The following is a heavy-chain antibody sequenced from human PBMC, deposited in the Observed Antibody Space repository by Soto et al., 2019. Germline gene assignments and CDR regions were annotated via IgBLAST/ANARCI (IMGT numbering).Heavy chain of an antibody. CDR1: GFTLSDHY. J-gene: IGHJ4*02. CDR3: VRGDSGNPEN. CDR2: TKNKAQRYTT. Sequence: EVQLVESGGGLVQPGGSLRLSCVVSGFTLSDHYIDWVRQAPGKGLEWVGRTKNKAQRYTTEYAASVKGRFTISRDDSENSVYLQRNSLKTEDTAVYYWVRGDSGNPENWGQGTLVTVSS. D-gene: IGHD1-26*01. V-gene: IGHV3-72*01.